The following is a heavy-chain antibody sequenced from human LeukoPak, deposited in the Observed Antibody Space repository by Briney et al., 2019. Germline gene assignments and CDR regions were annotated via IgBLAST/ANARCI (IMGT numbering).Heavy chain of an antibody. Sequence: GGSLRLSCTASGFTFGDYAMSWVRQAPGKGLEWGGFIRSKAYGGTTEYAASVKGRFTISRDDSKSIAYLQMNSLKTEDTAVYYCTRVEYYYFDYWGQGTLVTVSS. V-gene: IGHV3-49*04. J-gene: IGHJ4*02. CDR3: TRVEYYYFDY. CDR1: GFTFGDYA. D-gene: IGHD2/OR15-2a*01. CDR2: IRSKAYGGTT.